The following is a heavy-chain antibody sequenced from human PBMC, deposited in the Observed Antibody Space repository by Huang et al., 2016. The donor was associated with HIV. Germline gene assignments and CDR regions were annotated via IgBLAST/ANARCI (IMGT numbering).Heavy chain of an antibody. D-gene: IGHD6-19*01. CDR2: ISYDGSNK. Sequence: QVQLVESGGGVVQPGRSMRLYCAASGFIFSNYGMHWVRQGAGKGLEVVALISYDGSNKYYTDSVKGRFSISRDNSKNTLYLQMNSLRAEDTAVYYCALKGDSSGWEYFRHWGQGTLVTVSS. CDR1: GFIFSNYG. J-gene: IGHJ1*01. V-gene: IGHV3-30*03. CDR3: ALKGDSSGWEYFRH.